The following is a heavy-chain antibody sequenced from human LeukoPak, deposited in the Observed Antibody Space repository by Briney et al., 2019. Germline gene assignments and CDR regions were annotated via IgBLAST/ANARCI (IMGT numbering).Heavy chain of an antibody. V-gene: IGHV3-23*01. Sequence: PGGSLRLSCAASGFTFSSYAMSWVRQAPGKGLEWVSAISGSGGNAYYADSVKGRFIISRDNSKNTLYLQMNSLRAEDTAVYYCAKDPYSGSYFDYWGQGTLVTVYS. CDR3: AKDPYSGSYFDY. D-gene: IGHD1-26*01. CDR2: ISGSGGNA. J-gene: IGHJ4*02. CDR1: GFTFSSYA.